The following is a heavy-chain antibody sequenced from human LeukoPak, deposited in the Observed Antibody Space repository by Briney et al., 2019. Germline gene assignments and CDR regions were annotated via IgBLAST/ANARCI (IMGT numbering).Heavy chain of an antibody. D-gene: IGHD5-24*01. CDR2: IYSGGST. CDR3: ARSRDGYSHFDY. V-gene: IGHV3-53*01. CDR1: GFTVSSNY. J-gene: IGHJ4*02. Sequence: GGSLRLSCAASGFTVSSNYMSWVRQAPGKGLEWVSVIYSGGSTYYADSVKGRSTISRDNSKNTLYLQMNSPRAEDTAVYYCARSRDGYSHFDYWGQGTLVTVSS.